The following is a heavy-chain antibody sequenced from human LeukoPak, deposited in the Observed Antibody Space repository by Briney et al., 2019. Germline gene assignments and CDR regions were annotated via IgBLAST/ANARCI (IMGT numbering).Heavy chain of an antibody. V-gene: IGHV1-46*01. CDR3: AREGGPYCSSTSCPDQYYYYYGMDV. Sequence: ASVKVSCKASGYTFTSYYMHWLRQAPRHGLEWMGIINPSGVSTSYAQKFQGRVPMTRDTSTSTVYMELSSLRSEDTAVYYCAREGGPYCSSTSCPDQYYYYYGMDVWGQGTTVTVSS. D-gene: IGHD2-2*01. CDR2: INPSGVST. CDR1: GYTFTSYY. J-gene: IGHJ6*01.